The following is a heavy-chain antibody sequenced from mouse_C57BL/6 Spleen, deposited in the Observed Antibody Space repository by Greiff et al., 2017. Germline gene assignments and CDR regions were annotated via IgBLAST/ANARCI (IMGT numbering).Heavy chain of an antibody. CDR1: GFTFSSYA. CDR2: ISDGGSYT. D-gene: IGHD1-1*01. V-gene: IGHV5-4*01. CDR3: ARDSGSSHWYFDV. Sequence: EVHLVESGGGLVKPGGSLKLSCAASGFTFSSYAMSWVRQTPEKRLEWVATISDGGSYTYYPDNVKGRFTISRDNAKNNLYLQMSHLKSEDTAMYYCARDSGSSHWYFDVWGTGTTVTVSS. J-gene: IGHJ1*03.